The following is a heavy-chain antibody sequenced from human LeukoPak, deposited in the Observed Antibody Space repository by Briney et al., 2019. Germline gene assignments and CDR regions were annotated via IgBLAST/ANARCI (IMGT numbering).Heavy chain of an antibody. CDR3: ARQPYTNIMVRGVVDY. J-gene: IGHJ4*02. V-gene: IGHV4-39*01. Sequence: PSETLSLTCIVSGGSISSSSFYWGWIRQPPGKGLEWIGSIYYSGSTYYNPSLKSRVTISVDTSKNQFSLKLSPVTAADTAVYYCARQPYTNIMVRGVVDYWGQGTLVTVSS. CDR1: GGSISSSSFY. CDR2: IYYSGST. D-gene: IGHD3-10*01.